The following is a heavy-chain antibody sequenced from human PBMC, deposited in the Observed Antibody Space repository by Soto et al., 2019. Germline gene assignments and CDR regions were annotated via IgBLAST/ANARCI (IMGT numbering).Heavy chain of an antibody. CDR3: AGGLYGGNFDY. CDR2: IHHSGTT. D-gene: IGHD4-17*01. V-gene: IGHV4-38-2*01. CDR1: DSSINSNYY. Sequence: PSETLSLTCGVSDSSINSNYYWLWIRQPPGKGLEWIGAIHHSGTTYYTPSLKSRVTISMDTSKNHFSLRLTSVTAADTAKYYCAGGLYGGNFDYWGQGTPVTVSS. J-gene: IGHJ4*02.